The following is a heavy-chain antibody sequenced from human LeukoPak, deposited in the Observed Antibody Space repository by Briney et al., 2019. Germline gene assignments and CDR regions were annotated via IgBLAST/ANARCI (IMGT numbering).Heavy chain of an antibody. CDR1: GGSISSDY. Sequence: PSETLSLTCTVSGGSISSDYWSWIRQPPGKRLEWIGYIYYSGSTHYNPSLKSRVTISIDTSKNQFSLKLSSVTAADTAVYYCARAYSSSWFDAFDIWGQGTMVTVSS. J-gene: IGHJ3*02. CDR3: ARAYSSSWFDAFDI. CDR2: IYYSGST. V-gene: IGHV4-59*01. D-gene: IGHD6-13*01.